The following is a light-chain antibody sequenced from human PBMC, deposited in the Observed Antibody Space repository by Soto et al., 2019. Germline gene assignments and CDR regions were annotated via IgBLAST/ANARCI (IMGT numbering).Light chain of an antibody. V-gene: IGKV3-20*01. CDR3: QQYGSSPPGLT. CDR1: QSVSSSY. Sequence: EIVLTQSPGTLSLSPGERATLSCRASQSVSSSYLAWYQQKPGQAPRLLIYGASSRATGIPDRFSGSGSGPDFNLTISRLEPEDFAVYYCQQYGSSPPGLTFGGGTKVEIK. CDR2: GAS. J-gene: IGKJ4*01.